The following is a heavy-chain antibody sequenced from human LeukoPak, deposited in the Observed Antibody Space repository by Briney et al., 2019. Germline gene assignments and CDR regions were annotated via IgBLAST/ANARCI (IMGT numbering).Heavy chain of an antibody. Sequence: GGSLRLSCAASGFTFSSYAMHWVRQAPGKGLEWVAVISYDGSNKYYADSVKGRFTISRDNAKNSLYLQMNSLRAEDTAVYYCARDLSSGWYEGIVWGQGTLVTVSS. CDR2: ISYDGSNK. CDR3: ARDLSSGWYEGIV. V-gene: IGHV3-30-3*01. J-gene: IGHJ4*02. CDR1: GFTFSSYA. D-gene: IGHD6-19*01.